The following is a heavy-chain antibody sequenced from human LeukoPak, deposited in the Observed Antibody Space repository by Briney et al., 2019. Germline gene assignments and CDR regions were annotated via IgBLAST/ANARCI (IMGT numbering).Heavy chain of an antibody. CDR2: IKQDGSEK. CDR1: EFIFSNYW. CDR3: ARGTVGGSYFDY. D-gene: IGHD1-26*01. Sequence: GGSLRLSCAASEFIFSNYWMSWVRQAPGKGLEWVANIKQDGSEKYFVGSVKGRFTISRDNAKNSLYPQMNSLRAEDTAVYYCARGTVGGSYFDYWGQGTLVTVSS. V-gene: IGHV3-7*03. J-gene: IGHJ4*02.